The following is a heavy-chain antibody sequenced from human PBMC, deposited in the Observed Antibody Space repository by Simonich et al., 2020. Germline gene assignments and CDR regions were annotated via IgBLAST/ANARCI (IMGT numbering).Heavy chain of an antibody. V-gene: IGHV1-2*02. Sequence: QVQLVQSGAEVKKPGASVKVSCKASGYTFTGYYVHGVRQAPGQGLEWRGWINPNSGGTNYAQKFHGRVTMTRDTSISTAYMELSRLRSDDTAVYYCARGALTGDYYYMDVWGKGTTVTVSS. J-gene: IGHJ6*03. D-gene: IGHD7-27*01. CDR3: ARGALTGDYYYMDV. CDR1: GYTFTGYY. CDR2: INPNSGGT.